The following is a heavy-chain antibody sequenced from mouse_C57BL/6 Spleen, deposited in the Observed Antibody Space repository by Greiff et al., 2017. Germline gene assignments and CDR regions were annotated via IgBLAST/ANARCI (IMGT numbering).Heavy chain of an antibody. Sequence: QVQLKQSGAELVRPGTSVKVSCKASGYAFTNYLIEWVKQRPGQGLEWIGVINPGSGGTNYNEKFKGQATLTVDKSSSTAYMQLSSLTSEDYAVEFCARSGGNHYVDYWGQGTTLTVSS. J-gene: IGHJ2*01. CDR2: INPGSGGT. CDR1: GYAFTNYL. V-gene: IGHV1-54*01. D-gene: IGHD3-1*01. CDR3: ARSGGNHYVDY.